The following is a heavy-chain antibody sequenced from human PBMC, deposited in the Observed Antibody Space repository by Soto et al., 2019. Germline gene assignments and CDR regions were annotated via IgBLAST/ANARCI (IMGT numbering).Heavy chain of an antibody. CDR3: AGVGATTGIDY. CDR2: IYYSGST. V-gene: IGHV4-59*01. D-gene: IGHD1-26*01. Sequence: SETLSLTCTVSGGSISSYYWSWIRQPPGKGLEWIGYIYYSGSTNYNPSLKSRVTISVDTSKNQFSLKLSSVTAADTAVYYCAGVGATTGIDYWGQGTLVTVSS. CDR1: GGSISSYY. J-gene: IGHJ4*02.